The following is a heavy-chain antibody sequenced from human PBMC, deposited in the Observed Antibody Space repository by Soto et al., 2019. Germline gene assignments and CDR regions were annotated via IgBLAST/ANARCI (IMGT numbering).Heavy chain of an antibody. CDR1: GFTFSSYG. Sequence: PGRSLRLSCAASGFTFSSYGMHWVRQAPGNGLEWVAVIWYDGSNKYYADSVKGRFTISRDNSKNTLYLQMNSLRAEDTAVYYCAREFREQWLVRSNAFDIWGQGTMVTVSS. CDR2: IWYDGSNK. D-gene: IGHD6-19*01. CDR3: AREFREQWLVRSNAFDI. J-gene: IGHJ3*02. V-gene: IGHV3-33*01.